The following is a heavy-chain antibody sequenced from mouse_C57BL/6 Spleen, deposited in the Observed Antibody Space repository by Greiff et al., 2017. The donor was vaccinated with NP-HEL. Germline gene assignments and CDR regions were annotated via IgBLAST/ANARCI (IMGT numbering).Heavy chain of an antibody. CDR2: IDPETGGT. J-gene: IGHJ4*01. D-gene: IGHD2-1*01. V-gene: IGHV1-15*01. CDR3: TRGGNYHAMDY. Sequence: VQLQQSGAELVRPGASVTLSCKASGFTFTDYEMHWVKQTPVHGLEWIGAIDPETGGTAYNQTFKGRAILTADKSSSTAYMELRSLTSEDSAVYYCTRGGNYHAMDYWGQGTSVTVSS. CDR1: GFTFTDYE.